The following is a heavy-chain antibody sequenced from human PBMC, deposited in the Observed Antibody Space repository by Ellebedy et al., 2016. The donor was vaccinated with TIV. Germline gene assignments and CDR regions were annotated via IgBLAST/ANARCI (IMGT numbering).Heavy chain of an antibody. CDR1: GLTLRNYA. D-gene: IGHD5-24*01. J-gene: IGHJ4*02. CDR2: IHSDGRIT. CDR3: VRDQMGSSYPVDY. Sequence: GESLKISXAASGLTLRNYAFNWVRPAPGKGLVWVSRIHSDGRITSYADSVKGRFTISRDSAKNMLYLQMNSLRAEDTAVFYCVRDQMGSSYPVDYWGQGTLVTVSP. V-gene: IGHV3-74*01.